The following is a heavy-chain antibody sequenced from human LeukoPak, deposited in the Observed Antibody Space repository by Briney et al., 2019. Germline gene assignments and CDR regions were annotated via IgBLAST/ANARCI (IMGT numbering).Heavy chain of an antibody. D-gene: IGHD6-13*01. J-gene: IGHJ6*02. CDR2: INAGNGNT. V-gene: IGHV1-3*01. CDR3: ARHLIAAAALPYGMDV. Sequence: ASVKVSCKASGYTFTSYAMHWVRQAPGQRLQWMGWINAGNGNTKYSQKFQGRVTITRDTSASTAYMELSSLRSEDTAVYYCARHLIAAAALPYGMDVWGQGTTVTVSS. CDR1: GYTFTSYA.